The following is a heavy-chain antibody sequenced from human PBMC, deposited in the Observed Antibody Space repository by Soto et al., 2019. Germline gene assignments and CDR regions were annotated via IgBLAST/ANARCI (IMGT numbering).Heavy chain of an antibody. J-gene: IGHJ5*02. V-gene: IGHV4-31*03. D-gene: IGHD5-12*01. Sequence: SETLSLTCTVSGGSISSGGYYWSWIRQHPGKGLEWIGYIYYSGSTYYNPSLKSRVTISVDTSKNQFSLKLSSVTAADTAVYYCARAPIGIVATKSNWFDPWGQGTLVTVSS. CDR3: ARAPIGIVATKSNWFDP. CDR2: IYYSGST. CDR1: GGSISSGGYY.